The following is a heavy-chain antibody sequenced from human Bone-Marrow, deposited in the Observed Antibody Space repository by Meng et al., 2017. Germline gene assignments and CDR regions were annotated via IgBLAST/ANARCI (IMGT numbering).Heavy chain of an antibody. CDR2: ISSSGSTI. Sequence: GESLKISCAASGFTFSDYYMSWIRQAPGKGLEWVSYISSSGSTIYYADSVKGRFTISRDNAKNTLYLQMNSLRAEDTAVYYCAKFTMIVVVKPPFDYWGQGTLVTVSS. V-gene: IGHV3-11*01. CDR3: AKFTMIVVVKPPFDY. CDR1: GFTFSDYY. J-gene: IGHJ4*02. D-gene: IGHD3-22*01.